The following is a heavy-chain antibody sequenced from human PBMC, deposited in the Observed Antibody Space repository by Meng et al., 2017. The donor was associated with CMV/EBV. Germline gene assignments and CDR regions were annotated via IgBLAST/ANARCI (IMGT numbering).Heavy chain of an antibody. J-gene: IGHJ3*02. D-gene: IGHD2-8*01. CDR2: IYYSGST. Sequence: SETLSLTCTVSGGSISSGDYYWSWIRQTPGKGLEWIGYIYYSGSTYYNPSLKSRVTISVDTSKNQFSLKLSSVTAADTAVYYCARDYIVLMNAFDIWGQGTMVTVSS. CDR3: ARDYIVLMNAFDI. V-gene: IGHV4-30-4*08. CDR1: GGSISSGDYY.